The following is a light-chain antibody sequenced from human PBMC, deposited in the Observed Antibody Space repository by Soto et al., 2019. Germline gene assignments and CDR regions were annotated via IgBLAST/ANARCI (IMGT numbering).Light chain of an antibody. Sequence: VLTQPASVSGSPGQSITISCTGTSSDVGSYNLVSWYQQHPGKAPKLMIYEVSKRPSGVSNRFSGSKSGDTASLTISGLQAEDESDYYCCSYAGSRSYVFGTGTKVTVL. J-gene: IGLJ1*01. CDR3: CSYAGSRSYV. V-gene: IGLV2-23*02. CDR1: SSDVGSYNL. CDR2: EVS.